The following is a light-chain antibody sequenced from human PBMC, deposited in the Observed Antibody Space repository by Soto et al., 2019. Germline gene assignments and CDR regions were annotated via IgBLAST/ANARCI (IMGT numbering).Light chain of an antibody. Sequence: EIVLTQSPATLSLSPGERATLSGRASQSVSSYLAWYQQKPAQAPRLLIYDASTRATGIPARFSGRGSGTDFTITISSLVPEDFAVYYCQQRSNWLPVTFGPGTKVDIK. V-gene: IGKV3-11*01. J-gene: IGKJ3*01. CDR3: QQRSNWLPVT. CDR2: DAS. CDR1: QSVSSY.